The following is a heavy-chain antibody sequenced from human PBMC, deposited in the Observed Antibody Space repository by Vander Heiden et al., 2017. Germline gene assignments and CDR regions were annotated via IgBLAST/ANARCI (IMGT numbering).Heavy chain of an antibody. D-gene: IGHD6-19*01. V-gene: IGHV3-33*01. CDR2: IWYDGSNK. J-gene: IGHJ4*02. Sequence: QVQLVESGGGVVQPGRSLRLSCAASGFTFSSSGMHWVRQAPGKGLEWVAVIWYDGSNKYYADSVKGRFTISRDNSKNTLYLQMNSLRAEDTAVYYCARDSSSSGWGNFDYWGQGTLVTVSS. CDR1: GFTFSSSG. CDR3: ARDSSSSGWGNFDY.